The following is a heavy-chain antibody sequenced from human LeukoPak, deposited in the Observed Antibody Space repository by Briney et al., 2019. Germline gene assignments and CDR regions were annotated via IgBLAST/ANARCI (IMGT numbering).Heavy chain of an antibody. Sequence: GASVKVSCKASGYTFTSYGISWVRQAPGQGLEWMGGIIPIFGTANYAQKFQGRVTITADESTSTAYMELSSLRSDDTAVYYCARILGIERPIDDAFDIWGQGTMVTVSS. J-gene: IGHJ3*02. V-gene: IGHV1-69*13. CDR1: GYTFTSYG. D-gene: IGHD1-14*01. CDR3: ARILGIERPIDDAFDI. CDR2: IIPIFGTA.